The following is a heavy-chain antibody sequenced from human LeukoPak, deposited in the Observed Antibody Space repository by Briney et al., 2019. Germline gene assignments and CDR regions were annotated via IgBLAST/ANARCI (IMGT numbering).Heavy chain of an antibody. CDR1: GYTFTSYY. Sequence: ASVKVSCKASGYTFTSYYMHWVRQAPGQGLEWMGIINPSGGSTSYAQKFQGRVTMTGDMSTSTVYMELSSLRSEDTAVYYCARQRIAAAWFDPWGQGTLVTVSS. J-gene: IGHJ5*02. D-gene: IGHD6-13*01. CDR2: INPSGGST. V-gene: IGHV1-46*01. CDR3: ARQRIAAAWFDP.